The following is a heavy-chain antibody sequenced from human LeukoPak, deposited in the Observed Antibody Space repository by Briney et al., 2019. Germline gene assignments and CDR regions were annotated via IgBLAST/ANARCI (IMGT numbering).Heavy chain of an antibody. V-gene: IGHV3-30*02. CDR2: IRYDGSNK. CDR1: GFTFSSYG. D-gene: IGHD1-20*01. J-gene: IGHJ5*02. Sequence: GGSLRLSCAASGFTFSSYGMHWVRQAPGKGLEWVAFIRYDGSNKYYADSVKGRFTISRDNSKNTLYLQMNSLRAEDTAVYYCAKDKPEWYNWKNWFDPWGQGTLVSVSS. CDR3: AKDKPEWYNWKNWFDP.